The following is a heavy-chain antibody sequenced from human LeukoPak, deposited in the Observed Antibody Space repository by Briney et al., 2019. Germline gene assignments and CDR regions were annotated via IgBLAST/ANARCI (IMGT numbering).Heavy chain of an antibody. CDR1: GFTFNSYA. Sequence: GGSLRLSCAASGFTFNSYAMSWIRQAPGKGLEWVSATSASGGTTYYADSVKGRFTISRDNSENTLFLQMNSLRAEDMAVYYCAKEPREYCSSTSCPNWFDLWGQGTLVTVSS. J-gene: IGHJ5*02. D-gene: IGHD2-2*01. CDR2: TSASGGTT. CDR3: AKEPREYCSSTSCPNWFDL. V-gene: IGHV3-23*01.